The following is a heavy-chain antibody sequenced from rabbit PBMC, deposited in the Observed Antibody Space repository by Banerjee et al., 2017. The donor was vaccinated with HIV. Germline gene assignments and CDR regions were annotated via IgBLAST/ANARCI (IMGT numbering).Heavy chain of an antibody. CDR3: ARDPYPNSVYSVNL. D-gene: IGHD1-1*01. CDR1: GSDISSYS. Sequence: QSLEESGGDLVKPGASLTLTCTASGSDISSYSMCWVRQAPGKGLEWIACIYTSSGSTYYASWAKGRFTITRSTSLNTVDLKMTSLTAADTATYFCARDPYPNSVYSVNLRGPGTLVTVS. J-gene: IGHJ4*01. V-gene: IGHV1S43*01. CDR2: IYTSSGST.